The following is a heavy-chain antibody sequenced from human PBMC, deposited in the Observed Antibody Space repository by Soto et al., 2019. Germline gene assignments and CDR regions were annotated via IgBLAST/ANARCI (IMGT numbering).Heavy chain of an antibody. Sequence: PSETLSLTCTVSGGSISSGGYYWSWIRQHPGKGLEWIGYIYYSGSTYYNPSLKSRVTISVDTSKNQFSLKLSSVTAADTAVYYCARDPGLRRGTFDPWGQGTLVNVSS. J-gene: IGHJ5*02. V-gene: IGHV4-31*03. CDR1: GGSISSGGYY. D-gene: IGHD1-1*01. CDR3: ARDPGLRRGTFDP. CDR2: IYYSGST.